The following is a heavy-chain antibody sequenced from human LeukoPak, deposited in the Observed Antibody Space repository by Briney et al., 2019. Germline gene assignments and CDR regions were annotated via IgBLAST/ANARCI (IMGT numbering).Heavy chain of an antibody. D-gene: IGHD1-26*01. Sequence: ASVKVSCKASGGTFSSYAISWVRQAPGQGLEWMGWINPNSGGTNYAQKFQGWVTMTRDTSISTAYMELSRLRSDDTAVYYCARGRSGSYYGYNWFDPWGQGTLVTVSS. CDR1: GGTFSSYA. J-gene: IGHJ5*02. CDR2: INPNSGGT. CDR3: ARGRSGSYYGYNWFDP. V-gene: IGHV1-2*04.